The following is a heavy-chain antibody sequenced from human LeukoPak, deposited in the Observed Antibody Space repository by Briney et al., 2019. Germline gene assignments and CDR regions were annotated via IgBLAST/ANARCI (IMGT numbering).Heavy chain of an antibody. Sequence: GGSLRLSCAASGFTFSSYEMNWVRQAPGKGLEWVSYISSSGSNIYYADSVKGRFTISRDNAKNSLYLQMNSLRAEDTAVYYCARVPLYSSGWCGEIDYWGQGTLVTVSS. J-gene: IGHJ4*02. CDR3: ARVPLYSSGWCGEIDY. V-gene: IGHV3-48*03. CDR2: ISSSGSNI. CDR1: GFTFSSYE. D-gene: IGHD6-19*01.